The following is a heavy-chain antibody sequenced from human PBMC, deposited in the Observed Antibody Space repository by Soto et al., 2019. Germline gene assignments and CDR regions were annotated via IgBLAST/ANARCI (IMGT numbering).Heavy chain of an antibody. V-gene: IGHV3-49*03. J-gene: IGHJ3*02. D-gene: IGHD4-17*01. CDR3: TRGSGDYVPRRGDAFDI. CDR1: GFTFGDYA. CDR2: IRSKAYGGTT. Sequence: GGSLRLSCTASGFTFGDYAMSWFRQAPGKGLEWVGFIRSKAYGGTTEYAASVKGRFTISRDDSKSIAYLQMNSLKTEDTAVYYCTRGSGDYVPRRGDAFDIWGQGTMVTVSS.